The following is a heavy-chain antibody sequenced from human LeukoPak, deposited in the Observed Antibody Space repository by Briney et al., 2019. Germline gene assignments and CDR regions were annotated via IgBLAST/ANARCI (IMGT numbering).Heavy chain of an antibody. CDR3: TTNTGDD. D-gene: IGHD1-1*01. CDR2: IEPHGNAK. CDR1: GXSFSTFW. V-gene: IGHV3-7*01. J-gene: IGHJ4*02. Sequence: GGSLRLSWAASGXSFSTFWMTWVRQAPGKGLEWVANIEPHGNAKSYVDSVKGRFTISRDNAKNSLYLEMDSLRDEDTALYYCTTNTGDDWGQGTLVTVSS.